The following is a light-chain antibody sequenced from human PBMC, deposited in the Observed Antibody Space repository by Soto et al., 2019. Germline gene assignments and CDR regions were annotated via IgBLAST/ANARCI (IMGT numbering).Light chain of an antibody. Sequence: DIQMTQSPSTLSASVGDRVTITCRASQSISSWLAWYQQKPGKAPKFLIYKASILESGVPSRFSGSGSGTDFTLTISSLQPEDFATYYCQQLNSYPITFGQGTRLEIK. V-gene: IGKV1-5*03. J-gene: IGKJ5*01. CDR3: QQLNSYPIT. CDR1: QSISSW. CDR2: KAS.